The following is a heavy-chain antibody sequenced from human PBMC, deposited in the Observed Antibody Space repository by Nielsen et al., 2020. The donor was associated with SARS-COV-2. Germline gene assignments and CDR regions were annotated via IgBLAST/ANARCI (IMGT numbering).Heavy chain of an antibody. CDR1: GYSFTSYW. J-gene: IGHJ5*02. V-gene: IGHV5-10-1*01. Sequence: GESLKISYKGSGYSFTSYWISWVRQMPGKGLEWMGRIDPSDSYTNYSPSFQGHVTISADKSISTAYLQWSSLKASDTAMYYCARHGGYCSSTSCYTGTYNWFDPWGQGTLVTVSS. CDR3: ARHGGYCSSTSCYTGTYNWFDP. CDR2: IDPSDSYT. D-gene: IGHD2-2*02.